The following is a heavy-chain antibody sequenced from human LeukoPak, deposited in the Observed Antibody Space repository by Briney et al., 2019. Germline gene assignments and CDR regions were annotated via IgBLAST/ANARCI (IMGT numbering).Heavy chain of an antibody. J-gene: IGHJ6*03. CDR2: MNPNSGNT. CDR1: GYTFTSYD. D-gene: IGHD6-19*01. Sequence: ASVKVSCKASGYTFTSYDINWVRQATGQGLEWMGWMNPNSGNTGYAQKFQGRVTMTRNTSISTAYMELSSLRSEDTAVYYRARGGGSGWYRRVYYYYMDVWGKGTTVTISS. CDR3: ARGGGSGWYRRVYYYYMDV. V-gene: IGHV1-8*01.